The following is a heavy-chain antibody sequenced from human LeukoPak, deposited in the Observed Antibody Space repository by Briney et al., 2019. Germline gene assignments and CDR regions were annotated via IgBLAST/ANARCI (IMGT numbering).Heavy chain of an antibody. Sequence: GGSLTLSCTASGFTFGDDAWSWFRQAPGKGLEWICFIRKKGYGETTDYAASVRGRFTISRDDAKSIAYLQMNSLKTEDTDLYSCSRGLHDYGDSNYYFDQWGRGTLVTVSS. CDR3: SRGLHDYGDSNYYFDQ. J-gene: IGHJ4*02. V-gene: IGHV3-49*03. CDR1: GFTFGDDA. D-gene: IGHD4-17*01. CDR2: IRKKGYGETT.